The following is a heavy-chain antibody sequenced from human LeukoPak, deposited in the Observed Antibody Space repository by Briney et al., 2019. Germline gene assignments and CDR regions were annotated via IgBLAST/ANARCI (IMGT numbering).Heavy chain of an antibody. CDR3: ARDPGDTDWYNFDF. Sequence: SDTLSLTCTVSGGSLSGHFWSWFRRPPGKGLENIGYIHSSGSTNYNPSYKSRVTVPLEMSKNQFPLSLSSVTAADTAVYYCARDPGDTDWYNFDFWGQGILVTVSS. D-gene: IGHD3-9*01. CDR2: IHSSGST. CDR1: GGSLSGHF. V-gene: IGHV4-59*11. J-gene: IGHJ4*02.